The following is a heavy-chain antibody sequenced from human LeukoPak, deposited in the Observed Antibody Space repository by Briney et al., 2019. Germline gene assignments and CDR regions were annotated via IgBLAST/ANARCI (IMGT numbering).Heavy chain of an antibody. CDR3: ARDRGKTVTSFDC. D-gene: IGHD4-17*01. Sequence: ASVKVSFKASGYTFTSYGINWVRQARGQGLEWMGWISAYNGDTNYAQKLQGRVTMTTDTSTSTAYMELRSLRSDDTAVYYCARDRGKTVTSFDCWGQGTLVTVSS. CDR1: GYTFTSYG. V-gene: IGHV1-18*01. J-gene: IGHJ4*02. CDR2: ISAYNGDT.